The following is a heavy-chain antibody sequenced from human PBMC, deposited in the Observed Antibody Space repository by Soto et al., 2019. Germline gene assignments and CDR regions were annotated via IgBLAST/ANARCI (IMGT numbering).Heavy chain of an antibody. CDR3: ARESRGAGYNWFDP. CDR2: MNTNSGNT. J-gene: IGHJ5*02. V-gene: IGHV1-8*01. D-gene: IGHD6-19*01. Sequence: QVQLVQSGAEVKKPGASVKVSCKASGYTFTSYDINWVRQATGQGLEWMGWMNTNSGNTGYAQKFQGRVTMTRNTSISTAYMGLSSLRSEDTAVYYCARESRGAGYNWFDPWGQGTLVTVSS. CDR1: GYTFTSYD.